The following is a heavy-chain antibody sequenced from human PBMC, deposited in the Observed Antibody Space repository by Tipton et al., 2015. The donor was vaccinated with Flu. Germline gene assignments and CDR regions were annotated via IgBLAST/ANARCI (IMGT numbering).Heavy chain of an antibody. J-gene: IGHJ4*02. Sequence: GLVKPSETLSLTCDVSGYSISSGFYWGWIRQPPGKGLEWIGNVYHSGNTDYNPSLESRVTISVDTSKNQFSLSLSSVTAADTAVYYCARFPRAVTSIPPFIFDHWGQGALITVSS. V-gene: IGHV4-38-2*01. CDR2: VYHSGNT. CDR3: ARFPRAVTSIPPFIFDH. CDR1: GYSISSGFY. D-gene: IGHD2-21*02.